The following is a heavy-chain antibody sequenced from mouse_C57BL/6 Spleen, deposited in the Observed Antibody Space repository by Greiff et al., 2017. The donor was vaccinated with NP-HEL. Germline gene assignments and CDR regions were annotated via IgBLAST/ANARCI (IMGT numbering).Heavy chain of an antibody. V-gene: IGHV5-17*01. CDR3: AMRYDSSWYFDV. CDR2: ISSCGSTI. D-gene: IGHD1-1*01. Sequence: EVQRVESGGGLVKPGGSLKLSCAASGFTFTDYGMHWVRQAPEQGLEWVAYISSCGSTIYYADTVKGRFTITGDNATNTVFLQLTSLTSEDTAMYYGAMRYDSSWYFDVWGPGTTGTGSS. J-gene: IGHJ1*01. CDR1: GFTFTDYG.